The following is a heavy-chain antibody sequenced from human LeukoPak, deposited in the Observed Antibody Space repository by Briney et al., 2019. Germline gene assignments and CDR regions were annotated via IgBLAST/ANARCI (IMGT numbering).Heavy chain of an antibody. V-gene: IGHV3-21*01. CDR1: GFTFSSYS. Sequence: GGSLRLSCAASGFTFSSYSMNWVRQAPGKGLEWVSSISSSSSYIYYADSVKGRFTISRDNSKNTLYLQMNSLRAEDTAVYYCARERYDFWSGYYTHDAFDIWGQGTMVTVSS. J-gene: IGHJ3*02. CDR3: ARERYDFWSGYYTHDAFDI. D-gene: IGHD3-3*01. CDR2: ISSSSSYI.